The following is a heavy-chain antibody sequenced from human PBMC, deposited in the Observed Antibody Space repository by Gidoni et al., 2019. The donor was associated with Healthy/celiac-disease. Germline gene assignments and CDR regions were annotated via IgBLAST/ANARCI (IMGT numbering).Heavy chain of an antibody. CDR3: ASTQNAIAAAVDDAFDI. J-gene: IGHJ3*02. CDR1: AGSISSSSHY. CDR2: IYDSGTP. D-gene: IGHD6-13*01. Sequence: QLQLQESCPGLVMPSATLSLPCTVSAGSISSSSHYWGWIRQPPGKGLEWVGSIYDSGTPYYNPSRKSRVTISVDTSKNQFSLKLSSVTAADTAVYYCASTQNAIAAAVDDAFDIWGQGTMITVSS. V-gene: IGHV4-39*01.